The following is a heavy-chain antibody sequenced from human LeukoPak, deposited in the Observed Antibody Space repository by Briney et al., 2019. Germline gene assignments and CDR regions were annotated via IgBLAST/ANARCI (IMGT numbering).Heavy chain of an antibody. D-gene: IGHD1-7*01. CDR3: AKTRAPWPLGGWFDP. CDR1: GYTFTGYY. J-gene: IGHJ5*02. Sequence: GASVKVSCKASGYTFTGYYMHWVRQAPGQGLEWMGWINPNSGGTNYAQKFQGRVTMTRDTPISTAYMEMSRLKSDDTAVYYCAKTRAPWPLGGWFDPWGQGTLVIVSS. CDR2: INPNSGGT. V-gene: IGHV1-2*02.